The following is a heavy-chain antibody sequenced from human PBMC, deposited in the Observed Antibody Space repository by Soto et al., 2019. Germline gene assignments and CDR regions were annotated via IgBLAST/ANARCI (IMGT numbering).Heavy chain of an antibody. D-gene: IGHD2-2*01. J-gene: IGHJ6*02. Sequence: PWWSLRLSCSGSVFMFSSFAMTWGRQAPGKGLEWVSTTRSNGEHTYYADSVKGRFTVSRDNSKNTLFLEMSSLRAEDSAIYYCAKDSKSVSVSAARVYGMDVWGQGTTVTVSS. CDR3: AKDSKSVSVSAARVYGMDV. CDR1: VFMFSSFA. CDR2: TRSNGEHT. V-gene: IGHV3-23*01.